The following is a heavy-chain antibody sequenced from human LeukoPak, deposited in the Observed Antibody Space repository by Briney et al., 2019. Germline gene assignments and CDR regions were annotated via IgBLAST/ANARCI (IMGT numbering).Heavy chain of an antibody. CDR3: ARGRVPAAPDY. CDR1: GGSISSYY. Sequence: SETLSLTCTVSGGSISSYYWSWIRQPPGKGLEWIGYIYYSGSTNYNPSLKSRVTISVDTSKNQFSLKLSSVTAADTAVYYCARGRVPAAPDYWGQGTLVTVSS. CDR2: IYYSGST. D-gene: IGHD2-2*01. V-gene: IGHV4-59*01. J-gene: IGHJ4*02.